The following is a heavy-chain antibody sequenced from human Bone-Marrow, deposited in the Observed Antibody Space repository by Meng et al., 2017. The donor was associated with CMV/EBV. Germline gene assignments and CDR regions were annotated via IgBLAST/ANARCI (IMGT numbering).Heavy chain of an antibody. Sequence: ASVKVSCKASGYTFTAHYFHWVRQAPGQGLEWMGWIHPHRGDTNYAQQFQGRVTLTRDTSINTGYMELTRLTSDDTAVYYCARTRIEVEPDGRKIKYYNYGMNVWGQGTTVTVSS. CDR1: GYTFTAHY. V-gene: IGHV1-2*02. D-gene: IGHD2-2*01. CDR3: ARTRIEVEPDGRKIKYYNYGMNV. J-gene: IGHJ6*02. CDR2: IHPHRGDT.